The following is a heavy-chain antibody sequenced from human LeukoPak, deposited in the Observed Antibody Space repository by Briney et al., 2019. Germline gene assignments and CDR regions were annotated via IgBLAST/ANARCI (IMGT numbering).Heavy chain of an antibody. V-gene: IGHV3-43*02. CDR3: AKDRVGYYDSSGYYNYYYYGMDV. D-gene: IGHD3-22*01. Sequence: GGSLRLSCVASGFTFDDYAMHWVRQASGKGLEWVSLISGDGGSTYYADSVKGRFTISRDNSKNSLYLQMNSLRTEDTALYYCAKDRVGYYDSSGYYNYYYYGMDVWGQGTTVTVSS. J-gene: IGHJ6*02. CDR2: ISGDGGST. CDR1: GFTFDDYA.